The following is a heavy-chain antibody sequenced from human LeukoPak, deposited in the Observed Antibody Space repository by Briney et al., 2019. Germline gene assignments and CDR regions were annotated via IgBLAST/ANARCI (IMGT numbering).Heavy chain of an antibody. CDR3: ATKRLYYYDSSGYYGFDY. CDR2: ISAYNGNT. Sequence: ASVKVSCKASGYTFTSYGISWVRQAPGQGLEWMGWISAYNGNTNYAQKLQGRVTMTTDTSTSTAYMELRSLRSDDTAVYYCATKRLYYYDSSGYYGFDYWGQGTLVTVSS. CDR1: GYTFTSYG. J-gene: IGHJ4*02. D-gene: IGHD3-22*01. V-gene: IGHV1-18*01.